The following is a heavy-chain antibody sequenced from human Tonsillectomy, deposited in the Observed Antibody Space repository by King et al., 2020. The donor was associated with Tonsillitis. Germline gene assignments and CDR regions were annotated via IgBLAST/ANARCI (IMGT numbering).Heavy chain of an antibody. D-gene: IGHD2-2*01. V-gene: IGHV3-48*01. J-gene: IGHJ4*02. CDR3: ARDQHYALDY. CDR2: IGRRSSTI. Sequence: VQLVESGGGLVQPGGSLRLSCTASGFTFNSYSMNWVRQAPGKGLEWLSYIGRRSSTIFYADSVRGRFTISRDNAENSLRLQMNSLSAEDTAVYYCARDQHYALDYWGQGTLVTVSS. CDR1: GFTFNSYS.